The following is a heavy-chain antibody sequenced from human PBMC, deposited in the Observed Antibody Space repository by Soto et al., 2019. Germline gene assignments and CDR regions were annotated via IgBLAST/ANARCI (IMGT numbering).Heavy chain of an antibody. V-gene: IGHV3-30-3*01. Sequence: GGSLRLSCAASGFTFSDYAMHWVRQAPGKGLEWVTVISYDGSNKYYADSVKGRFTISRDNSTNTLYLQMNSLRAEDTAVYYCARDPAAYCSSTSCLNWFDPWGQGTLVTVSS. CDR1: GFTFSDYA. J-gene: IGHJ5*02. CDR2: ISYDGSNK. CDR3: ARDPAAYCSSTSCLNWFDP. D-gene: IGHD2-2*01.